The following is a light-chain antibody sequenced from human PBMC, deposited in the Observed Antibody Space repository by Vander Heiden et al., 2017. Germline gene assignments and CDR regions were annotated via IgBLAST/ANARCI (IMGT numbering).Light chain of an antibody. J-gene: IGKJ5*01. Sequence: IQLTQSPSSLSASVGDRATITCRASQGISSYLAWYQQKPGKAPKLLIYAASTLQRGLPSRFSGSAYGTDFTLTISMLHPEDFTTYYCKHLNTYPPITFGPGTRLEIK. CDR3: KHLNTYPPIT. V-gene: IGKV1-9*01. CDR1: QGISSY. CDR2: AAS.